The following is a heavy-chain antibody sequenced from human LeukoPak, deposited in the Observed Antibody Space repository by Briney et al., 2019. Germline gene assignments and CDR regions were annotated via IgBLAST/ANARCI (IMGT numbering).Heavy chain of an antibody. D-gene: IGHD2/OR15-2a*01. CDR1: GYTFTSYD. J-gene: IGHJ6*03. CDR3: ARRYKNVVVPGYYMDV. V-gene: IGHV1-8*01. Sequence: VASVMVSCKASGYTFTSYDINWVRQATGQGPEWMGWMNPNSGNTGYAQKFQGRVTMTRNTSISTAYMELSSLTSEDTAVYYCARRYKNVVVPGYYMDVWGKGTTVTVSS. CDR2: MNPNSGNT.